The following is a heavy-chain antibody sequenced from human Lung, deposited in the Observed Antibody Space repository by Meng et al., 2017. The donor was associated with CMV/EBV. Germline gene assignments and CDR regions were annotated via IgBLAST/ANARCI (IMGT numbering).Heavy chain of an antibody. CDR1: GFTFSSYA. Sequence: SCAASGFTFSSYAMHWVRQAPGKGLEWVAVISDDGTNKYYADSVKSRFTISRDNSKNTLYLQVNSLRAEDTAVYYCARDHTPTVTTVRFDSWCQGXLVTVSS. CDR2: ISDDGTNK. CDR3: ARDHTPTVTTVRFDS. J-gene: IGHJ4*02. D-gene: IGHD4-17*01. V-gene: IGHV3-30*04.